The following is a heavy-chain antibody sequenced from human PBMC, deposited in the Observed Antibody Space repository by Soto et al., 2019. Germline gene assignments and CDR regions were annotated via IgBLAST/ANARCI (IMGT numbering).Heavy chain of an antibody. CDR1: GFTFGDYA. D-gene: IGHD5-12*01. J-gene: IGHJ4*02. CDR3: TREPLVATILDY. Sequence: GGSLRLSCTASGFTFGDYAMSWFRQAPGKGLEWVGLIRSKAYGGTTEYAASVKCRFTISRDDSNSIAYLQMNSLKTEDTAVYYCTREPLVATILDYWGQGTLVTVSS. CDR2: IRSKAYGGTT. V-gene: IGHV3-49*03.